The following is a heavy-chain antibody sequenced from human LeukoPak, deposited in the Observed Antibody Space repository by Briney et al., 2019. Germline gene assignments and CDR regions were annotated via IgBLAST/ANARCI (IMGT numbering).Heavy chain of an antibody. D-gene: IGHD1-26*01. CDR2: ISNDGTNK. CDR3: ARDKSGYGMDV. V-gene: IGHV3-30*03. CDR1: GFTFINYV. Sequence: GGSLRLSCAASGFTFINYVMHWVRQAPGKGLEWVAVISNDGTNKYYEDSVKGRFTISRDDSKNMLYLQMSSLTVEDTAVFYCARDKSGYGMDVWGQGTTVTVSS. J-gene: IGHJ6*02.